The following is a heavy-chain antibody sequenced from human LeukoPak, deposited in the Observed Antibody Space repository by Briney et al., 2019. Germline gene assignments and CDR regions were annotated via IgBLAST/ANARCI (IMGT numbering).Heavy chain of an antibody. CDR1: GFTFSSYE. CDR2: ISSSVSTI. CDR3: ARERRDAFDI. Sequence: GGSLRLSCAASGFTFSSYEPNWVRQAPGKGLEWVSYISSSVSTIYYADSVKGRFTISRDNAKNSLYLQMSSLRAEDTAVYYCARERRDAFDIWGQGTMVTVSS. J-gene: IGHJ3*02. V-gene: IGHV3-48*03.